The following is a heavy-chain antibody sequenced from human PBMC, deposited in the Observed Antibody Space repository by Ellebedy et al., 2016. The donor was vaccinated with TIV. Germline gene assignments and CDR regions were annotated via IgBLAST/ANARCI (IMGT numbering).Heavy chain of an antibody. CDR2: ISSSSSTI. D-gene: IGHD3-10*01. V-gene: IGHV3-48*02. J-gene: IGHJ5*02. Sequence: GGSLRLXCAASGFTFSSYSMNWVRQAPGKGLEWVSYISSSSSTIYYADSVKGRFTISRDNAKNSLYLHMNSLRDEDTAVYYCARVPGSFSLNWFDPWGQGTLVTVSS. CDR1: GFTFSSYS. CDR3: ARVPGSFSLNWFDP.